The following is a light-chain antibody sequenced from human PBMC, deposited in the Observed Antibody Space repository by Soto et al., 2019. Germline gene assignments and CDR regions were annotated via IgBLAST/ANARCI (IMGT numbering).Light chain of an antibody. Sequence: EVVMTQSPATLSVSPGERVTLSCRASQSINAHLAWYQQKPGQAPRLLIHGASTRATGIPARFSGSGFGTEFILTISSLQSEDFAVYYCQQYNTWRWTFGQGTNVEIQ. V-gene: IGKV3-15*01. CDR2: GAS. CDR1: QSINAH. J-gene: IGKJ1*01. CDR3: QQYNTWRWT.